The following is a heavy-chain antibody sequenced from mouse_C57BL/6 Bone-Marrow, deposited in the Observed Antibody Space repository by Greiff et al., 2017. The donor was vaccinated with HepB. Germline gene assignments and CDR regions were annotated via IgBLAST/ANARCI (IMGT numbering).Heavy chain of an antibody. Sequence: VKLQESGPGLVQPSQSLSITCTVSGFSFTSYGVHWVRQSPGKGLEWLGVIWSGGSTDYNAAFISRLSISKDNSKSQVFFKMNSLQADDTAIYYCARDGYYGDYYYAMDYWGQGTSVTVSS. J-gene: IGHJ4*01. CDR2: IWSGGST. CDR1: GFSFTSYG. D-gene: IGHD2-3*01. CDR3: ARDGYYGDYYYAMDY. V-gene: IGHV2-2*01.